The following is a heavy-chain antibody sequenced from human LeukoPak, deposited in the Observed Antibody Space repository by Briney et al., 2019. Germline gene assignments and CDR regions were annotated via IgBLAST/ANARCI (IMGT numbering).Heavy chain of an antibody. Sequence: GGTLRLSCAVSGCSFSDYYLSWFRQPPPKGLEWVSYISSSGSTITYADSVKGRFTISRDNAKNSLYLKMNSPRAEDTAVYYCARENARYSACGYWGQGTLVTVSS. CDR1: GCSFSDYY. V-gene: IGHV3-11*04. D-gene: IGHD2-15*01. CDR3: ARENARYSACGY. CDR2: ISSSGSTI. J-gene: IGHJ4*02.